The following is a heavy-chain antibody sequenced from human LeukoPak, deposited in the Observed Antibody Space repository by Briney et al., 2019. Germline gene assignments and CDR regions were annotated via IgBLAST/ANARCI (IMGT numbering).Heavy chain of an antibody. V-gene: IGHV4-59*08. CDR3: GGSEWIQPMDV. CDR2: IYYSGST. CDR1: GGSISSYY. D-gene: IGHD3-3*01. Sequence: SETLSLTCTVSGGSISSYYWSWIRQPPGKGLEWIGYIYYSGSTNYNPSLKSRVTISVDTSKNQFSLKLSSVTAADTAAYYCGGSEWIQPMDVWGQGTTVTVSS. J-gene: IGHJ6*02.